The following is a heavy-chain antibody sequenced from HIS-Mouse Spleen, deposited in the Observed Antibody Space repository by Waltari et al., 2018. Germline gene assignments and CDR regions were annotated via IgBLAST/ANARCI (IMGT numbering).Heavy chain of an antibody. Sequence: EVQLVESGGGLVQPGGSLRPSCAASGLPVSSNYMSWVRQAPGKGLEWVSVIYSGGSTYYADSVKGRFTISRDNSKNTLYLQMNSLRAEDTAVYYCERELNYWGQGTLVTVSS. CDR3: ERELNY. V-gene: IGHV3-66*01. CDR1: GLPVSSNY. J-gene: IGHJ4*02. CDR2: IYSGGST.